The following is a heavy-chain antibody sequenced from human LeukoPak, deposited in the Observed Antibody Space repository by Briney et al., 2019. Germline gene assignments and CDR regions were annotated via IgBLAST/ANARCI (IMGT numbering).Heavy chain of an antibody. V-gene: IGHV4-34*01. CDR1: GGSFSGYY. J-gene: IGHJ3*02. D-gene: IGHD5-12*01. Sequence: KPSETLSLTCAVYGGSFSGYYWSWIRQPPGKGLEWIGEINHSGSTNYNPSLKSRVTISVDTSKNQFSLKLSSVTAADTAVYYCARGTVYSDYDRLGPPHAFDIWGQGTMVTVSS. CDR3: ARGTVYSDYDRLGPPHAFDI. CDR2: INHSGST.